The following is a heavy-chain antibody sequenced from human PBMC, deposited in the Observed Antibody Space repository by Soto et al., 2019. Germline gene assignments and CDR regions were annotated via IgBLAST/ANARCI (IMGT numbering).Heavy chain of an antibody. Sequence: EVQLLEAGGGLAQPGGSLRLSCVASGLTFSNYAMSWVRQAPGKGLEWVSGISNGDDSTFYADSVKGRFTISRDNSKNTLYLRMNSLRAEDTALYYCAKRGGSCGGDCYTKWGQGTLVTVSS. V-gene: IGHV3-23*01. D-gene: IGHD2-21*02. CDR1: GLTFSNYA. J-gene: IGHJ4*02. CDR3: AKRGGSCGGDCYTK. CDR2: ISNGDDST.